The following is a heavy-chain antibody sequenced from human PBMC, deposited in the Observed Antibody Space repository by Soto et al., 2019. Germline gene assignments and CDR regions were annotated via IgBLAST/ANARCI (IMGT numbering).Heavy chain of an antibody. Sequence: GASVKVPSKASGYSFTSYGLSSLRQAPGPGLEWMGWISAYNGNTNYAQKLQGRVTMTTDTSTSTAYMELRSLRSDDTAVYYCARDAYYDSSRYYYYYYGMDIWGQGTTVTVSS. V-gene: IGHV1-18*01. J-gene: IGHJ6*02. CDR1: GYSFTSYG. CDR3: ARDAYYDSSRYYYYYYGMDI. D-gene: IGHD3-22*01. CDR2: ISAYNGNT.